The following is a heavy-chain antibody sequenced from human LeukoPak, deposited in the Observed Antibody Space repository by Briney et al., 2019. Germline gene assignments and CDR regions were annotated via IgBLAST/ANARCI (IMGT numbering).Heavy chain of an antibody. CDR2: IRQDGSVQ. CDR1: GFPFRTFW. V-gene: IGHV3-7*01. Sequence: GGPLSPSGQASGFPFRTFWISWVRQPPGKGLRGVANIRQDGSVQNYVDSVKGRFTISRDNPKNSVYLQMSSLRAEDTAVYYCLVTTRSRGFDYWGQGTLVTVSS. J-gene: IGHJ4*02. CDR3: LVTTRSRGFDY. D-gene: IGHD1/OR15-1a*01.